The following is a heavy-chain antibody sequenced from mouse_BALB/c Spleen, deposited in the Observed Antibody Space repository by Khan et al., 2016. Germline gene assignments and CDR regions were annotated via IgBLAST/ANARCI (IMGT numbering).Heavy chain of an antibody. CDR2: INPNTDHT. CDR3: SQCESCSSAWFAY. CDR1: GYTFASYW. D-gene: IGHD3-1*01. Sequence: QVQLQQSGAELAKPGASVKMSCKASGYTFASYWMHWIQQRPGQGLEWIACINPNTDHTEYNQKCKDKATLTADKYSSTALIQLSSLTSEDSAVSYCSQCESCSSAWFAYWGQGTLVTVSA. V-gene: IGHV1-7*01. J-gene: IGHJ3*01.